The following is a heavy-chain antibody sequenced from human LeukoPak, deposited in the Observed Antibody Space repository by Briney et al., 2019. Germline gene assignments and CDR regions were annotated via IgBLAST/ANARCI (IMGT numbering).Heavy chain of an antibody. J-gene: IGHJ4*02. V-gene: IGHV2-5*02. CDR2: IYWDDDK. Sequence: SGPTLVNPTQTLTLTCTFSGFSLNTHGVCMGWLRQPPGKALEWLALIYWDDDKRYSPSLKTRLTITKDTSKNQVVLTMTNMDPVDTGTYYCAHSRHTARVENWGQGTLVTVSS. D-gene: IGHD5-18*01. CDR3: AHSRHTARVEN. CDR1: GFSLNTHGVC.